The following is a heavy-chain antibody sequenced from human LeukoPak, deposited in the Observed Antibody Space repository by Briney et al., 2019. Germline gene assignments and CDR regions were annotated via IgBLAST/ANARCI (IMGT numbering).Heavy chain of an antibody. CDR1: GYTFTSYG. J-gene: IGHJ6*03. CDR3: ARDASSGWYFGAPDYYYMDV. V-gene: IGHV1-18*01. Sequence: ASVKVSCKASGYTFTSYGMSWVRQAPGQGLEWMGWISAYNGNTNYAQKLQGRVTMTTDTSTSTAYMELRSLRSDDTAVYYCARDASSGWYFGAPDYYYMDVWGKGTTVTVSS. D-gene: IGHD6-19*01. CDR2: ISAYNGNT.